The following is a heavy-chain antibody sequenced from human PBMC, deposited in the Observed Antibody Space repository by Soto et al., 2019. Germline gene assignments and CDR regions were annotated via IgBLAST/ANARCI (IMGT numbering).Heavy chain of an antibody. V-gene: IGHV4-38-2*02. Sequence: SETLSLTCAVSGYSISSGYYWGWIRQPPGKGLEWIGSIYHSGSTYYNPSLKSRVTISVDTSKNQFSLKLSSVTAADTAVYYCARDRGAGSGSYYILYGMDVWGQGTTVTV. CDR2: IYHSGST. D-gene: IGHD3-10*01. CDR1: GYSISSGYY. J-gene: IGHJ6*02. CDR3: ARDRGAGSGSYYILYGMDV.